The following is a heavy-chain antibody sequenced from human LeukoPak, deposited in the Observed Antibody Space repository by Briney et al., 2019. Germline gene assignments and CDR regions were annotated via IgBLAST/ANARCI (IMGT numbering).Heavy chain of an antibody. D-gene: IGHD3-3*01. CDR3: ARGNVGLTIFGVVADAFDI. Sequence: ASVKVSCKVSGYTLNELSMHWVRQAPGKGLEWMGGLDPEDGETIYAQKFQGRVTMTRNTSISTAYMELSSLRSEDTAVYYCARGNVGLTIFGVVADAFDIWGQGTMVTVSS. V-gene: IGHV1-24*01. CDR2: LDPEDGET. CDR1: GYTLNELS. J-gene: IGHJ3*02.